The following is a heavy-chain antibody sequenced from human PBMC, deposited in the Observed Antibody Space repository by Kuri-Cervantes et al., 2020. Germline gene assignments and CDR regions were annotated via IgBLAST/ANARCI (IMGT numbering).Heavy chain of an antibody. Sequence: SETLSLTCTVSGGSISSGDYYWSWIRQPPGKGLEWIGYIYYSGSTYYNPSLKSRVTISVDTSKNQFSLKLSSVTAPDTAVYYCATISTGYVDYWGQGTLVTVSS. CDR3: ATISTGYVDY. D-gene: IGHD3-9*01. V-gene: IGHV4-30-4*01. CDR1: GGSISSGDYY. J-gene: IGHJ4*02. CDR2: IYYSGST.